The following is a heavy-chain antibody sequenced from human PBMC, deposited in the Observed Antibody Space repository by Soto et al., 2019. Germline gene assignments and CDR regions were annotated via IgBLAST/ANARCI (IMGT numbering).Heavy chain of an antibody. V-gene: IGHV3-21*01. Sequence: GGSLRLSCAASGFTFSSYSMNWVRQAPGKGLEWVSSISSSSSYIYYADSVKGRFTISRDNAKNSLYLQMNSLRAEDTAVYYCARAPWDYYDSSGYSDYPIGYWGQGTLVTVSS. CDR1: GFTFSSYS. CDR2: ISSSSSYI. J-gene: IGHJ4*02. CDR3: ARAPWDYYDSSGYSDYPIGY. D-gene: IGHD3-22*01.